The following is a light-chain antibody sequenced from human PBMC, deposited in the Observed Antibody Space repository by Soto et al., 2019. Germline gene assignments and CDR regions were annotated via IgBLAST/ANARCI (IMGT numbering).Light chain of an antibody. Sequence: PVERATLSCMASQSVSSSYLAWYQQKPGQAPRLLIYGASTRATGSPARFRGSGSGTEFTLTLTNLQSEDFAVYYCQQYDNLHPWTFGQGTKVDIK. J-gene: IGKJ1*01. CDR1: QSVSSSY. CDR3: QQYDNLHPWT. V-gene: IGKV3-15*01. CDR2: GAS.